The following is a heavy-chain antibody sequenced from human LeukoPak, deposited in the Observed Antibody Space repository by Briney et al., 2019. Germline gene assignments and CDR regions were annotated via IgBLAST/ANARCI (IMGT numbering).Heavy chain of an antibody. V-gene: IGHV3-23*01. CDR1: GFTFSSYG. CDR2: ISPSGGIT. D-gene: IGHD6-19*01. CDR3: ARDGKAVAVAFDI. Sequence: PGGSLRLSCAASGFTFSSYGMSWVRQAPGKGLEWVSGISPSGGITYYTDSMKGRFTISRDNAKNSLYLQMNSLRAEDTAVYYCARDGKAVAVAFDIWGQGTMVTVSS. J-gene: IGHJ3*02.